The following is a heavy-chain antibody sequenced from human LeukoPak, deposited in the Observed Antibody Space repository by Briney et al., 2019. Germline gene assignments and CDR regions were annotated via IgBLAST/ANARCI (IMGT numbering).Heavy chain of an antibody. CDR1: GGSISSYY. CDR3: ARDSGSYFGYYFDY. V-gene: IGHV4-4*07. J-gene: IGHJ4*02. Sequence: SSETLSLTCTVSGGSISSYYCGWIRQPAGEGLEWIGRIYTSGSTNYNPSLKSRVTMSVDTSKNQFSLKLSSVTAADTAVYYCARDSGSYFGYYFDYWGQGTLVTVSS. D-gene: IGHD1-26*01. CDR2: IYTSGST.